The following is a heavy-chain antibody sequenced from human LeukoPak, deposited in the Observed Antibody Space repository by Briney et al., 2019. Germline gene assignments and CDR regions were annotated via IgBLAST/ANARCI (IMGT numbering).Heavy chain of an antibody. CDR2: FDPEDGET. D-gene: IGHD3-22*01. J-gene: IGHJ4*02. V-gene: IGHV1-24*01. CDR1: GYALTELS. CDR3: AMLLRNYYDSSGSPYYFDY. Sequence: ASVKVSCKVSGYALTELSMHWVRQAPGKGLEWMGGFDPEDGETIYAQKFQGRVTMTEDTSTDTAYMELRSLRSDDTAVYYCAMLLRNYYDSSGSPYYFDYWGQGTLVTVSS.